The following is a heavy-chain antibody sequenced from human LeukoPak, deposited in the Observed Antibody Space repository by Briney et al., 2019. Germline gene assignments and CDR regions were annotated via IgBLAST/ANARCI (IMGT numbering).Heavy chain of an antibody. CDR1: GYTLTELS. V-gene: IGHV1-24*01. Sequence: ASVKVSCKVSGYTLTELSMHWVRQAPGKGLEWMGGFDPEDGETIYAQKFQGRVTMTEDTSTDTAYMELRSLRSEDTAVYYCATTRKSPSGWYYNWFDPWGQGTLVTVSS. CDR2: FDPEDGET. CDR3: ATTRKSPSGWYYNWFDP. D-gene: IGHD6-19*01. J-gene: IGHJ5*02.